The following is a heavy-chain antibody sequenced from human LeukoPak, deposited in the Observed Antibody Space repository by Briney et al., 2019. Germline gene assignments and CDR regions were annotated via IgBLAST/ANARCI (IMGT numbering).Heavy chain of an antibody. CDR3: VSAYGGLLDH. V-gene: IGHV3-48*03. CDR1: GLIFSAYE. D-gene: IGHD3-16*01. Sequence: GRSLRLSCAASGLIFSAYEMNWVRQAPGKVREWLSYISERGDTIYYAESVKGRFTISRDNAQNSVYLQMNSLRAEDTAVYYCVSAYGGLLDHWGQGTLVTVSS. CDR2: ISERGDTI. J-gene: IGHJ4*02.